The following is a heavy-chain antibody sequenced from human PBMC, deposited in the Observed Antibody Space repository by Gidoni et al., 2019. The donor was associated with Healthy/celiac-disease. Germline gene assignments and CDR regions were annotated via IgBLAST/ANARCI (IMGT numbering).Heavy chain of an antibody. D-gene: IGHD3-22*01. J-gene: IGHJ6*02. Sequence: QVQLQESGPGLVKPSQTLSLTCTFSGGSISSGSYYWSWIRQPAGKGLEWIGRIYTSGSTNYNPSLKSRVTISVDTSKNQFSLKLSSVTAADTAVYYCAREGYYDSSGYYYPNYYYYYGMDVWGQGTTITVSS. CDR3: AREGYYDSSGYYYPNYYYYYGMDV. V-gene: IGHV4-61*02. CDR2: IYTSGST. CDR1: GGSISSGSYY.